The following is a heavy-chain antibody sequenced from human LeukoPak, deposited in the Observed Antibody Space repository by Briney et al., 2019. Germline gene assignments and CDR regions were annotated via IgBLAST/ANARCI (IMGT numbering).Heavy chain of an antibody. Sequence: NPSQTLSLTCAVSGGSISSGGYSWSWIRQPPGKGLEWIGYIYQSGSSYYNPSLKSRVTILVDRSKNQFSLKLSSVTAADTAVYYCARVASSWYWFDPWGQGTLVTVSS. V-gene: IGHV4-30-2*01. CDR3: ARVASSWYWFDP. D-gene: IGHD6-13*01. CDR2: IYQSGSS. CDR1: GGSISSGGYS. J-gene: IGHJ5*02.